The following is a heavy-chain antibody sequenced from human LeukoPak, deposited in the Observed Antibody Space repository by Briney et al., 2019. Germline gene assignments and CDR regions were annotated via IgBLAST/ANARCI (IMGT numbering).Heavy chain of an antibody. CDR1: GFTFSSYG. CDR2: IWYDGSNK. V-gene: IGHV3-33*06. D-gene: IGHD3-10*02. Sequence: GGSLRLSCAASGFTFSSYGMHWVRQAPGKGLGWVAVIWYDGSNKYYADSVKGRFTISRDNSKSTLFLQMNSLRAEDTALYYCAKDLHYYVAMDVWGQGTAVTVSS. CDR3: AKDLHYYVAMDV. J-gene: IGHJ6*02.